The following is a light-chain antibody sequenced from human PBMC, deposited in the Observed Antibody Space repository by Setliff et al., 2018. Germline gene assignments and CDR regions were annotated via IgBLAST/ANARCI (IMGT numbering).Light chain of an antibody. J-gene: IGLJ2*01. CDR1: SRDVGGYDF. CDR3: LSYTSETTHAL. CDR2: EVI. V-gene: IGLV2-14*03. Sequence: QSVLTQPAAVSGPPGQSIAISCSGSSRDVGGYDFVSWYQQHPGKAPKLLIYEVIKRPSGVSDRFPGSKSGNTASLTISGLQAEDEADYYCLSYTSETTHALFGGGTQLTVL.